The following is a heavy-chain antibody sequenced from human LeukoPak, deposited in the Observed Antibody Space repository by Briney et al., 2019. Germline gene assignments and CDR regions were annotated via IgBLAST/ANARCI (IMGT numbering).Heavy chain of an antibody. CDR2: IIDSGNSL. CDR1: GFTFSSCA. Sequence: GGSLRPSCAASGFTFSSCAMSWVRQAPGKGLEWVSTIIDSGNSLYYADSVEGRFTISRDNSKNTLYLQMNSLRAGDTAVYYCAKDPIFSGSYGVFDSWGQGTLVTVFS. CDR3: AKDPIFSGSYGVFDS. D-gene: IGHD1-26*01. V-gene: IGHV3-23*01. J-gene: IGHJ4*02.